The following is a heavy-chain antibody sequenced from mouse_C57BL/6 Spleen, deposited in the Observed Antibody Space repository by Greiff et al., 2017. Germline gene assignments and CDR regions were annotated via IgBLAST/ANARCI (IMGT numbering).Heavy chain of an antibody. V-gene: IGHV1-85*01. CDR2: IYPRDGST. J-gene: IGHJ4*01. CDR1: GYTFTSYD. Sequence: VQLQQSGPELVKPGASVKLSCKASGYTFTSYDINWVKQRPGQGLEWIGWIYPRDGSTKYNEKFKGKATLTVDTSSSTAYMELHSLTSEDSAVYFCARRGDDYDEGYYAMDYWGQGTSVTVSS. CDR3: ARRGDDYDEGYYAMDY. D-gene: IGHD2-4*01.